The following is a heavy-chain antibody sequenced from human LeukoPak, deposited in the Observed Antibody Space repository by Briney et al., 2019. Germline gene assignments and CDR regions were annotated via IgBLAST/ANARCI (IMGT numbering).Heavy chain of an antibody. D-gene: IGHD2-15*01. CDR3: ARDVPGSIAVAVVVDAFDV. J-gene: IGHJ3*01. CDR1: GFTFSNFA. V-gene: IGHV3-23*01. CDR2: ISGSGGST. Sequence: GGSLRLSCAASGFTFSNFAMNWVRQAPGKGLEWVSTISGSGGSTYYADSVKGRFTISRDNSKNTLYLQMNSLRAEDTAVYYCARDVPGSIAVAVVVDAFDVWGQGTKVTVSS.